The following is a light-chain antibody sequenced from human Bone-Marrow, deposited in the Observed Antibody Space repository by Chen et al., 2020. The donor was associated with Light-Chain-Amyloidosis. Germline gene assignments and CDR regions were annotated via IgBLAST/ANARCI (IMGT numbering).Light chain of an antibody. CDR3: QVWDRSSDRPV. CDR2: DDR. Sequence: SYVLTQPSSVSVAPGQKATIACGGNNIGSTSVHWYQQTPGQAPLLVVYDDRDRPSGLPERLSGSNSGNTATLTISRVEAGDEADYYCQVWDRSSDRPVFGGGTKLTIL. J-gene: IGLJ3*02. CDR1: NIGSTS. V-gene: IGLV3-21*02.